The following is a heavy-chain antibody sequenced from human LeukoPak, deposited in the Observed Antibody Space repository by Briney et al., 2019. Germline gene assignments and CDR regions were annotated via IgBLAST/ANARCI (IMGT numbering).Heavy chain of an antibody. J-gene: IGHJ4*02. D-gene: IGHD2-21*02. V-gene: IGHV1-69*06. CDR3: AGHRGEDVVVTITYYFDY. CDR1: GGGFSSYG. Sequence: SVKLSCKGSGGGFSSYGISWVRQGPGQGLEWMGGSIPIFGTANYAQKLQGRVTITADKSTRTAYMELSSLRSEDTAVYYCAGHRGEDVVVTITYYFDYWGQGTLVTVSS. CDR2: SIPIFGTA.